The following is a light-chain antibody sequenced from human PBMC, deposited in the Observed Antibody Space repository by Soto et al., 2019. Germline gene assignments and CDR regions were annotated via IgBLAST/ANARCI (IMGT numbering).Light chain of an antibody. J-gene: IGKJ3*01. CDR1: QSVSRN. Sequence: EIVMTQSPATLSVPPGERATLSCRASQSVSRNLAWYQQKPGQAPRLLIYDASTRATGIPARFSGRGSGTEFTLTVSSLQSEDFAVYYCQQYNNWPPFTFGPGTKVDIK. V-gene: IGKV3-15*01. CDR2: DAS. CDR3: QQYNNWPPFT.